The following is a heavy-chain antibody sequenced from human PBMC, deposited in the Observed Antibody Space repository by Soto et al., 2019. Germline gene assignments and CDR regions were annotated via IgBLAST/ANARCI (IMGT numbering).Heavy chain of an antibody. D-gene: IGHD6-6*01. CDR2: IFTSGNT. CDR3: ASGRLVSRYYGLDV. V-gene: IGHV4-4*07. CDR1: GGSMNDYY. Sequence: SETLSLTCTVSGGSMNDYYWSWIRQPAGKGLEWIGRIFTSGNTNYNPSLRSRLTMSVDTSTNQVSLRLTSVTATDTAVYYCASGRLVSRYYGLDVWGQGTTVTVSS. J-gene: IGHJ6*02.